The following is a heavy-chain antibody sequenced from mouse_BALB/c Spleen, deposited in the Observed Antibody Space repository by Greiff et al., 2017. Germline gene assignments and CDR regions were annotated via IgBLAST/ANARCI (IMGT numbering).Heavy chain of an antibody. V-gene: IGHV1-20*02. J-gene: IGHJ4*01. CDR1: GYSFTGYF. Sequence: GQLQQSGPELVKPGASVKISCKASGYSFTGYFMNWVMQSHGKSLEWIGRINPYNGDTFYNQKFKGKATLTVDKSSSTAHMELRSLASEDSAVYYCARDGLRYDGAMDYWGQGTSVTVSS. CDR2: INPYNGDT. CDR3: ARDGLRYDGAMDY. D-gene: IGHD2-14*01.